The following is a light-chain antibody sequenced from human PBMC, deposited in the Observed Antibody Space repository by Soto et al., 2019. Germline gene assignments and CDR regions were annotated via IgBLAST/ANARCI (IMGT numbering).Light chain of an antibody. CDR2: EVS. J-gene: IGLJ3*02. CDR3: SSFTTSKTWV. V-gene: IGLV2-14*01. CDR1: SSDVGAYDY. Sequence: QSALTQPASVSGSPGQSITISRTGTSSDVGAYDYVSWYQQHPGKAPKFMLYEVSNRPSGLSDRFSGSKSGNTASLTISGLQAEDEADYYCSSFTTSKTWVFGGGTQLTVL.